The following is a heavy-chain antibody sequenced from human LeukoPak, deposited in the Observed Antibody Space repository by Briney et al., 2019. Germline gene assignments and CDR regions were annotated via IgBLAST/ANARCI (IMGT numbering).Heavy chain of an antibody. Sequence: GGSLRLSCAASGFTFSSYAMSSVRQTPGKGLEWVSAISCCGGITYYADSVKGRFTISRDNSKNTLYLQMNSLRAEDTAVYYCAKGRMVRGVIGWFDPWGQGTLVTVSS. CDR1: GFTFSSYA. CDR3: AKGRMVRGVIGWFDP. D-gene: IGHD3-10*01. J-gene: IGHJ5*02. V-gene: IGHV3-23*01. CDR2: ISCCGGIT.